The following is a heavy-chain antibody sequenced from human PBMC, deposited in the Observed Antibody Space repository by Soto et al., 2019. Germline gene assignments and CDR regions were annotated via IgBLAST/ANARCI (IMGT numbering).Heavy chain of an antibody. Sequence: TRYSPSFQGQVTISVDKSISTAYLQWSSLKASDTAMYYCARLEDCSGGSCYSGFDSWGQGTLVTVSS. CDR3: ARLEDCSGGSCYSGFDS. CDR2: T. J-gene: IGHJ4*02. D-gene: IGHD2-15*01. V-gene: IGHV5-51*01.